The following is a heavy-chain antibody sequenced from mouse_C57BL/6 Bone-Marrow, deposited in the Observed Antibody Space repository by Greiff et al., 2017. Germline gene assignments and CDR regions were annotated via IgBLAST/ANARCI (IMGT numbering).Heavy chain of an antibody. CDR1: GYTFTSYD. J-gene: IGHJ1*03. CDR3: ARLEYDGSSGDWYFDV. CDR2: IYPRDGST. D-gene: IGHD1-1*01. V-gene: IGHV1-85*01. Sequence: VQLQQSGPELVKPGASVKLSCKASGYTFTSYDINWLKQRPGQGLEWIGWIYPRDGSTKYNETFKGKATLTVDTSCSTAYMELRRLTSEDSAVYFCARLEYDGSSGDWYFDVWGTGTTVTVSS.